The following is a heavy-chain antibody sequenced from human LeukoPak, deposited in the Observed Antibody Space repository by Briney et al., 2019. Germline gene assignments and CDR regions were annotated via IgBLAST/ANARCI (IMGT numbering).Heavy chain of an antibody. J-gene: IGHJ4*02. D-gene: IGHD5-12*01. CDR2: ISNDGSNK. CDR3: ARGALNIVATAALYFDY. V-gene: IGHV3-30-3*01. CDR1: GFTFSSYA. Sequence: PGRSLRLSCAAPGFTFSSYAMHWVRQAPGKGLEWVAVISNDGSNKYYADSVKGRFTISRDNSKNTLYLQMNSLRAEDTAVYYCARGALNIVATAALYFDYWGQGTLVTVSS.